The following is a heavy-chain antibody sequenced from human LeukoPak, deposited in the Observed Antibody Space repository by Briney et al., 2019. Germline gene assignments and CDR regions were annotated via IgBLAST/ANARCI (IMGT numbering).Heavy chain of an antibody. CDR1: GFTFSDYY. D-gene: IGHD3-3*01. J-gene: IGHJ4*02. Sequence: GSLRLSCAASGFTFSDYYMSWIRQPPGKGLEWIGEINHSGSTNYNPSLKSRVTISVDTSKNQFSLKLSSVTAADTAVYYCARGAPLTYYDFWSGYAYTYYFDYWGQGTLVTVSS. V-gene: IGHV4-34*01. CDR2: INHSGST. CDR3: ARGAPLTYYDFWSGYAYTYYFDY.